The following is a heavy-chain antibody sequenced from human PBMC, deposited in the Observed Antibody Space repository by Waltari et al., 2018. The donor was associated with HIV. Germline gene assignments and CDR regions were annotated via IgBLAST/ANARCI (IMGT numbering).Heavy chain of an antibody. CDR3: ARAAPWNWFDP. V-gene: IGHV4-39*01. CDR1: GGSTSSSSYY. Sequence: QLQLQESGPGLVKPSETLSLTCTFSGGSTSSSSYYWGWIRQPPGKGLEWIGSIYYSGSTYYNPSLKSRVTISVDTSKNQFSLKLSSVTAADTAVYYCARAAPWNWFDPWGQGTLVTVSS. CDR2: IYYSGST. J-gene: IGHJ5*02. D-gene: IGHD6-13*01.